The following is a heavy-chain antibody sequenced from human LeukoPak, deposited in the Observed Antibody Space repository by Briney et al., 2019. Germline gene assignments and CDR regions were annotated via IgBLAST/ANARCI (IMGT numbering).Heavy chain of an antibody. Sequence: GGSLRLSCTASGFNFGDHAMSWVRQAPGKGLEWVSYIRSKNYGGTTEYAASVEGRFTVSRDDSKNIAYLQMSSLRTEDTAVYYCARGPIQLWLYFGMDVWGQGTTVTVSS. CDR1: GFNFGDHA. V-gene: IGHV3-49*04. J-gene: IGHJ6*02. CDR2: IRSKNYGGTT. D-gene: IGHD5-18*01. CDR3: ARGPIQLWLYFGMDV.